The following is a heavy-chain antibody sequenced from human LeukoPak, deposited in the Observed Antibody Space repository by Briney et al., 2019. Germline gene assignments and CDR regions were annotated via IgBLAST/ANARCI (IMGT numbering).Heavy chain of an antibody. CDR3: ARGVAGKYYFDF. J-gene: IGHJ4*02. CDR1: GDGVSSNSAT. CDR2: TYYRSKWYN. Sequence: SQTLSLTCAISGDGVSSNSATWNWIRQSPSRGLEWLGRTYYRSKWYNDYAISVKSRITVNPDTSKNQFSLQLNSVTPEDTAVYYCARGVAGKYYFDFWGQGTLVTVSS. V-gene: IGHV6-1*01. D-gene: IGHD6-19*01.